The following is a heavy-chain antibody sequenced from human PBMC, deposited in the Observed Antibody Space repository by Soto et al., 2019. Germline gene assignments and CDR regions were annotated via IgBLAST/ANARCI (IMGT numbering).Heavy chain of an antibody. CDR3: ARVLYSSDGIDI. D-gene: IGHD6-19*01. V-gene: IGHV1-3*01. CDR2: INAGNGNT. CDR1: GYTFTSYA. Sequence: QVQLVQSGAEVKKPGASVKVSCKASGYTFTSYAMHWVRQAPGQRLEWMRWINAGNGNTKYSQKFQGRVTITRDTSASTAYMELSSLRSEDTAVYYCARVLYSSDGIDIWGQGTMVTVSS. J-gene: IGHJ3*02.